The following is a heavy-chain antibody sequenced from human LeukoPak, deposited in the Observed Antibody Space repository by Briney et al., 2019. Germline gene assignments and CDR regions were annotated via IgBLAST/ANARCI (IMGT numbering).Heavy chain of an antibody. Sequence: GGSLRLSCAASGFTFGSYAMNWVRQAPGKGLEWVSVIGDSGGSTYYADSVKGRFTISRDNSKNTLYLQMNSLRADDTAVYHCAKGGASSPYTYIDVWGKGTTVIVSS. CDR3: AKGGASSPYTYIDV. D-gene: IGHD6-6*01. J-gene: IGHJ6*04. CDR1: GFTFGSYA. CDR2: IGDSGGST. V-gene: IGHV3-23*01.